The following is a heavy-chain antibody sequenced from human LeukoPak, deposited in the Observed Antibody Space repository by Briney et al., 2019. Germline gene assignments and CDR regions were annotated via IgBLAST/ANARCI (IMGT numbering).Heavy chain of an antibody. CDR1: GYTFTSYG. Sequence: ASVKVSCKASGYTFTSYGISWVRQAPGQGLEWMGWISAYNGNTNYAQKLQGRVTMTTDTSTNTAYMELRSLRSDDTAVYYCATPLRFLEWLYYWGQGTLVTVSS. CDR2: ISAYNGNT. J-gene: IGHJ4*02. D-gene: IGHD3-3*01. V-gene: IGHV1-18*01. CDR3: ATPLRFLEWLYY.